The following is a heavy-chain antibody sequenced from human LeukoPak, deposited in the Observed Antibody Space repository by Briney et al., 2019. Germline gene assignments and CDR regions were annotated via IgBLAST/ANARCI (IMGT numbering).Heavy chain of an antibody. D-gene: IGHD6-6*01. CDR2: ISDSGRRT. J-gene: IGHJ4*02. CDR3: AKRVPYSSSSVYFDY. V-gene: IGHV3-23*01. CDR1: GFTFSNYG. Sequence: PGGSLGLSCAASGFTFSNYGMAWVRQGPGMRLEWLSAISDSGRRTYYADSVKGRFTISRDNSKNTVYLQMNSLRAEDTALYYCAKRVPYSSSSVYFDYWGQGTLVTVSS.